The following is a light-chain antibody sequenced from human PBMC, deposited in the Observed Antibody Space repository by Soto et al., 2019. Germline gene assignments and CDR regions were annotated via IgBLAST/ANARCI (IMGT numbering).Light chain of an antibody. CDR1: QDIRNY. CDR3: QQYDNLPTYN. CDR2: RAS. Sequence: DIQMTQSPSSLSASVGDRVTITCQARQDIRNYLNWYQQKPGNAPKLLIYRASNLETGVPSRFSGSGSGTDFTWTISRQQPEDFATNDWQQYDNLPTYNLGQGTKVDSK. V-gene: IGKV1-33*01. J-gene: IGKJ2*01.